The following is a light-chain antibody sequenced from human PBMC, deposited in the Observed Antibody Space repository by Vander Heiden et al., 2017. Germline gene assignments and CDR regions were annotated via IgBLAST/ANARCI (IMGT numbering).Light chain of an antibody. V-gene: IGLV3-1*01. CDR3: QTWDTDSWI. J-gene: IGLJ2*01. CDR2: QDN. CDR1: KLGHKY. Sequence: SYDLTQPPSVSVSPGQTASITCSGDKLGHKYISWYQQRPGQSPVRLLYQDNKRPSGIPERFYGSNSGNKANLNISGTLSMEEADDYCQTWDTDSWIFGGGTKLTVL.